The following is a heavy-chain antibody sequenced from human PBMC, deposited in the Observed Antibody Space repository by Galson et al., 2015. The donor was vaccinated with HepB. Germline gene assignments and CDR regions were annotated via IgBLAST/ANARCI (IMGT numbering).Heavy chain of an antibody. J-gene: IGHJ3*02. V-gene: IGHV3-30-3*01. D-gene: IGHD3-16*02. CDR3: ARPYDDVWARYRQDGFDI. CDR1: GFTFNGYA. CDR2: ISYDGSNK. Sequence: SLRLSCAASGFTFNGYAMHWVRQAPGKGLEWVAGISYDGSNKYYADSVKGRFTISRDSSKNTLYLQMNSLRAEDTAVYYCARPYDDVWARYRQDGFDIWGQGAMVTGSS.